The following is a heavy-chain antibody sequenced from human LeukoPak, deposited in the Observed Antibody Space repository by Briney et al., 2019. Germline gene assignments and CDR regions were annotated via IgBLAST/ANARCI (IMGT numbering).Heavy chain of an antibody. J-gene: IGHJ4*02. CDR3: ARGSYSGYDADY. CDR1: GGSISSGGYY. CDR2: IYYSGST. V-gene: IGHV4-31*03. D-gene: IGHD5-12*01. Sequence: SETLSLTCTVSGGSISSGGYYWSWVRQHPGKGLEWIGCIYYSGSTYYNPSLKSRVTISVDTSKNQFSLKLSSVTAADTAVYYCARGSYSGYDADYWGQGTLVTVSS.